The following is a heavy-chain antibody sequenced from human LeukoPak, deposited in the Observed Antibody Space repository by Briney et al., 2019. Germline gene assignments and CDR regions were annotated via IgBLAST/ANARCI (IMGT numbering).Heavy chain of an antibody. CDR1: GFTFSSYA. D-gene: IGHD2-21*01. V-gene: IGHV3-64*01. CDR3: ARGVSVVD. CDR2: ISSNGGST. Sequence: PGGSLRLSCAASGFTFSSYAMHWVRQAPGKGLEYVSAISSNGGSTYYANSVKGRFTISRDNAKNSVYLQMNSLRVEDTAVYYCARGVSVVDWGQGTLVTVSS. J-gene: IGHJ4*02.